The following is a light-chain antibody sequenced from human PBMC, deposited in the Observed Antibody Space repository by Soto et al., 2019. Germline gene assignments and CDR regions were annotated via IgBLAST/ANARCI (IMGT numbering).Light chain of an antibody. Sequence: DIQMTQSPSSLSASVGDRVTITCRASQIISNYLNWFQQKSGKAPKLLIYGASNLQYGVPSRFSGSASGKDFTLTISSLQPDDFATYYCQQNYDSPYTFGLGTKLEIK. CDR2: GAS. CDR3: QQNYDSPYT. J-gene: IGKJ2*01. V-gene: IGKV1-39*01. CDR1: QIISNY.